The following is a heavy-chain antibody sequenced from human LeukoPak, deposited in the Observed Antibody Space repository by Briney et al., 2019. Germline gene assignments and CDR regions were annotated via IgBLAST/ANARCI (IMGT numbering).Heavy chain of an antibody. CDR2: ISYDGSNK. CDR3: AADIAAAGTYAFDI. D-gene: IGHD6-13*01. Sequence: PGGFLRLSCAASGFTFSSYGMHWVRQAPGKGLEWVAVISYDGSNKYYADSVKGRFTISRDNSKNTLYLQMNSLRAEDTAVYYCAADIAAAGTYAFDIWGQGTMVTVSS. V-gene: IGHV3-30*03. CDR1: GFTFSSYG. J-gene: IGHJ3*02.